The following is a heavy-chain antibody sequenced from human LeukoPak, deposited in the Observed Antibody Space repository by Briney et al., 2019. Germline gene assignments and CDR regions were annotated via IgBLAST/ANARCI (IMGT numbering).Heavy chain of an antibody. CDR3: ARYSSGWYSTDY. CDR1: GGSISSGGYY. CDR2: IYYSGST. J-gene: IGHJ4*02. Sequence: PSETLSLTCTVSGGSISSGGYYWSWIRQHPGKGLEWIGYIYYSGSTYYNPSLKSRVTISVDTSKNQFSLKLSSVTAADTAVYYCARYSSGWYSTDYWGQGTLVTVSS. V-gene: IGHV4-31*03. D-gene: IGHD6-19*01.